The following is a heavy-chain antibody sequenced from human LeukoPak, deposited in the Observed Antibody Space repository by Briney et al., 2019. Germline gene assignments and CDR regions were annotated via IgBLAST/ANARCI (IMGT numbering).Heavy chain of an antibody. D-gene: IGHD3-10*01. J-gene: IGHJ3*01. CDR1: GYSFTGHW. CDR2: IYPGDSDT. Sequence: PGEPLKISCEAFGYSFTGHWIGWVRQVPGRGLEFLGTIYPGDSDTRYSPSFEGRVTISVDKSINTAYLQWSGLRASDTAMYYCARYGKSGTYSHGFDVWGQGTMVIVSS. CDR3: ARYGKSGTYSHGFDV. V-gene: IGHV5-51*01.